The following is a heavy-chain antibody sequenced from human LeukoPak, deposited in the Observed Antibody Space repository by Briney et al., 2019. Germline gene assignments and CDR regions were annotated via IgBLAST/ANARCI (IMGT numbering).Heavy chain of an antibody. V-gene: IGHV1-24*01. CDR1: GYTLTELS. Sequence: ASEKVSCKVSGYTLTELSMHWVRQAPGKGLEWMGGFDPEDGETIYAQKFQGRVTMTEDTSTDTAYMELSSLRSEDTAVYYCATDRGKQQLYYFDYWGQGTLVTVSS. D-gene: IGHD6-13*01. CDR3: ATDRGKQQLYYFDY. J-gene: IGHJ4*02. CDR2: FDPEDGET.